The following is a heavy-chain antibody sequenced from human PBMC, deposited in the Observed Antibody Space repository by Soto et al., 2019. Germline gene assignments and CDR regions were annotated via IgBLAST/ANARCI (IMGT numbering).Heavy chain of an antibody. CDR1: GFTFSSYA. CDR2: ISVSGDYT. V-gene: IGHV3-23*01. Sequence: GGSLRLSCAASGFTFSSYAMNWVRQAPGKGLEWVSTISVSGDYTYYADSVKGRFTISRDNSKNTQYLQMNSLRADDTAMYYCATRHLSFCSGGTCNPFDFWGQGALVTVSS. D-gene: IGHD2-15*01. J-gene: IGHJ4*02. CDR3: ATRHLSFCSGGTCNPFDF.